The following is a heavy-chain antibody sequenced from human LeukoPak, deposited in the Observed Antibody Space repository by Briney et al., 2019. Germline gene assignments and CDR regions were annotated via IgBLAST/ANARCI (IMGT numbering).Heavy chain of an antibody. J-gene: IGHJ5*02. CDR3: ARDEAGNWFDP. CDR2: ISSSGSTM. D-gene: IGHD6-19*01. Sequence: PGGSLRLSCAASGFTFSSYEMNWVRQAPGKGLEWVSYISSSGSTMYYADSVTGRFTISRDNAKNSLYLQMNSLRAEDTAVYYCARDEAGNWFDPWGQGTLVTVSS. CDR1: GFTFSSYE. V-gene: IGHV3-48*03.